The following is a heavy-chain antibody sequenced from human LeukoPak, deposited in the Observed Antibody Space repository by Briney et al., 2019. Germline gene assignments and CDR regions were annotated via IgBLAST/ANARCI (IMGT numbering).Heavy chain of an antibody. J-gene: IGHJ6*02. CDR2: INPSGGST. V-gene: IGHV1-46*01. CDR3: ARANALMYYYGSGARDYYYGMDV. CDR1: GYTFTSYY. Sequence: ASVKVSCKASGYTFTSYYMHWVRQAPGQGLEWMGIINPSGGSTSYAQKFQGRVTMNRDTSTSTVYMELSSLRSEVTAVYYCARANALMYYYGSGARDYYYGMDVWGQGTTVTVSS. D-gene: IGHD3-10*01.